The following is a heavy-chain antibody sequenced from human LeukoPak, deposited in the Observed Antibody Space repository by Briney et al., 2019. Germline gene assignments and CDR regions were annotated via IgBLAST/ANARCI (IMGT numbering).Heavy chain of an antibody. J-gene: IGHJ4*02. CDR3: ARGAPGGNDYGDY. CDR2: IIPIFGTA. CDR1: GGTFSSYA. V-gene: IGHV1-69*01. Sequence: SVKVSCKASGGTFSSYAISWVRQAPGQGLEWMGGIIPIFGTANYAQKFQGRVTITADESTSTAYMELSSLRSEDTAVYYCARGAPGGNDYGDYWGQGTLVTVSS.